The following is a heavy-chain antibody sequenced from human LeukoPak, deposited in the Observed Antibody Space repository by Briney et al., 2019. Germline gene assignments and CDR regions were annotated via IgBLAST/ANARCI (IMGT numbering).Heavy chain of an antibody. V-gene: IGHV5-51*01. CDR2: IYPADSDT. J-gene: IGHJ5*02. D-gene: IGHD3-22*01. CDR1: GYSFTNNW. Sequence: GESLKISCKGSGYSFTNNWIGWVRQMPGKGLEWMGIIYPADSDTRYSPSFQGQVTISADKSISTAYLQWSSLKASDTAMYYCARRPLDYYDSSNWFDPWGQGTLVTVSS. CDR3: ARRPLDYYDSSNWFDP.